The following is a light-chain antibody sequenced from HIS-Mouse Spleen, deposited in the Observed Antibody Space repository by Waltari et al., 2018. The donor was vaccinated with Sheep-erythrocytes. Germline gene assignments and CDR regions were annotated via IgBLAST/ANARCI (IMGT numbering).Light chain of an antibody. Sequence: DIQMTQSPSSLSASVGDIVTITCRASQSISSYLNWYQQKPGKAPKLLIYAASSLQSGVPSRVSGSGSGTDFTLTISSLQPEDFATYYCQQSYSTPQFTFGPGTKVDIK. CDR2: AAS. CDR1: QSISSY. J-gene: IGKJ3*01. CDR3: QQSYSTPQFT. V-gene: IGKV1-39*01.